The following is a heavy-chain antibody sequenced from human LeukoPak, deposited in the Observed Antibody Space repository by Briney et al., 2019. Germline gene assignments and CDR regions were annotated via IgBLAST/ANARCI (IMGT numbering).Heavy chain of an antibody. J-gene: IGHJ4*02. CDR2: MNPNSGNT. CDR1: GYTFTSYD. D-gene: IGHD2-15*01. CDR3: ARGVVVVAATTLNY. V-gene: IGHV1-8*01. Sequence: VASVKVSCKASGYTFTSYDINWVRQATGQGLEWMGWMNPNSGNTGYAQKFQGRVTMTRNTSISTAYMELSSLRSEDTAVYYCARGVVVVAATTLNYWGQGTLVTVSS.